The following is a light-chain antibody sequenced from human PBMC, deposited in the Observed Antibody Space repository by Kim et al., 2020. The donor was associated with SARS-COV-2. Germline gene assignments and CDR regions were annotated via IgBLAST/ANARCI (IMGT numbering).Light chain of an antibody. CDR2: DAS. Sequence: GDRVTITCRASQSISSWLAWYQQKPWKAPKLLIYDASSLESGVPSRFSGSGSGTEFTLTISSLQPDDFATYYCQQYNSYAFGQGTKVDIK. CDR1: QSISSW. V-gene: IGKV1-5*01. J-gene: IGKJ1*01. CDR3: QQYNSYA.